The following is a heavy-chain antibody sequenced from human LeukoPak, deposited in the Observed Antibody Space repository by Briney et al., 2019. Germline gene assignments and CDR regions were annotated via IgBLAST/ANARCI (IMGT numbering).Heavy chain of an antibody. D-gene: IGHD6-19*01. CDR3: LTGYSSGWYPYYFDY. CDR2: IWFDKNQ. Sequence: PGGSLRLSCAASGFILNDYGMHWVRQAPGKGLEWVADIWFDKNQHFADSVKGRFAISRDNSKNTVYLQINSLRAEDTAVYYCLTGYSSGWYPYYFDYWAREPWSPSPQ. CDR1: GFILNDYG. V-gene: IGHV3-33*03. J-gene: IGHJ4*02.